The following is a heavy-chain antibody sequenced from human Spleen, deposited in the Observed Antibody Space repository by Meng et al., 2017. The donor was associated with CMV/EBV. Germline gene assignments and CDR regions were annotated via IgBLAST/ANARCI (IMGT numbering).Heavy chain of an antibody. CDR3: ARVPSSSGVYYYYGMDV. V-gene: IGHV3-13*01. J-gene: IGHJ6*02. CDR1: GFTFSDYD. Sequence: GESLKISCAASGFTFSDYDMHWVRQATGKGLEWVSAIGTAGDTYYPGSVKGRFTISRDNAKNSLYLQMNSLRAGDTAVYYCARVPSSSGVYYYYGMDVWGQGTTVTVS. D-gene: IGHD6-13*01. CDR2: IGTAGDT.